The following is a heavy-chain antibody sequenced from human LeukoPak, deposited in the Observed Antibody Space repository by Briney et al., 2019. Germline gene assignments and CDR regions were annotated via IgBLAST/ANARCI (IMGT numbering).Heavy chain of an antibody. J-gene: IGHJ6*03. D-gene: IGHD4-17*01. CDR1: GDSISSSSYY. CDR2: IYYSGST. Sequence: PSETLSLTCTVSGDSISSSSYYWGWIRQPPGKGLEWIGSIYYSGSTYYNPSLKSRVTISVDTSKNQFSLKLSSVTAADTAVYYCSVAVTRARDYMDVWGKGTTVTVSS. V-gene: IGHV4-39*01. CDR3: SVAVTRARDYMDV.